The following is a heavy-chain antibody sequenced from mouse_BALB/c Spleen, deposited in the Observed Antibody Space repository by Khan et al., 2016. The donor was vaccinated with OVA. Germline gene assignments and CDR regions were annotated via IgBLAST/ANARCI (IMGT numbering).Heavy chain of an antibody. CDR2: IYPGSDNA. Sequence: VQLLETGPELVKPGASVKMSCKASGYTFTYYVITWVKQRTGQGLEWIGEIYPGSDNAYYNERFKGKATLTADKSSNTTHMQLSSLTSEDSAVYFCARGDGYYVYFDYRGQGTTLTVSS. D-gene: IGHD2-3*01. V-gene: IGHV1-81*01. CDR1: GYTFTYYV. J-gene: IGHJ2*01. CDR3: ARGDGYYVYFDY.